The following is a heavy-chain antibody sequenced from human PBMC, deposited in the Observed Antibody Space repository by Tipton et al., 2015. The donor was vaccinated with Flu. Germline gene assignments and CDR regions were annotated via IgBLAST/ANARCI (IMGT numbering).Heavy chain of an antibody. CDR3: VKNGDSNWFDP. CDR1: GGSISSSRYY. Sequence: TLSLTCTVSGGSISSSRYYWGWIRQPPGKGLEWIGSIYHSGTAYYNPSLKSRVTISVDASKNQFSLKLTSVTAADTAIYYCVKNGDSNWFDPWGQGTLVTVSS. CDR2: IYHSGTA. D-gene: IGHD2-8*01. J-gene: IGHJ5*02. V-gene: IGHV4-39*07.